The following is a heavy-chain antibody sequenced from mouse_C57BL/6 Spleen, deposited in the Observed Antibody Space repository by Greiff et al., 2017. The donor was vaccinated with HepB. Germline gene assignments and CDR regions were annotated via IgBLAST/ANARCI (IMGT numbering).Heavy chain of an antibody. D-gene: IGHD1-1*01. CDR1: GFSLTSYG. CDR3: AKNEGYGSSPAWFAY. J-gene: IGHJ3*01. Sequence: VQLQQSGPGLVQPSQSLSITCTVSGFSLTSYGVHWVRQSPGKGLEWLGVIWRGGSTDYNAAFMSRLSITKDNSKSQVFFKMNSLRADETAIYYCAKNEGYGSSPAWFAYWGQGTLVTVSA. V-gene: IGHV2-5*01. CDR2: IWRGGST.